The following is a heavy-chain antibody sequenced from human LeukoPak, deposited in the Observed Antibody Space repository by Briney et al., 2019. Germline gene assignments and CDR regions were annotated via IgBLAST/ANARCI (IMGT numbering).Heavy chain of an antibody. CDR3: ARDCYGDYALDY. V-gene: IGHV3-48*04. CDR2: ISSTSTTI. J-gene: IGHJ4*02. Sequence: PGGSLRLSCAASGFTFSDYSMEWVRQAPGKGLEWISYISSTSTTIYYAGSVKGRFTISRDNAKNSLYLQMNSLRAEDTAVYYCARDCYGDYALDYWGQGTLVTVSS. CDR1: GFTFSDYS. D-gene: IGHD4-17*01.